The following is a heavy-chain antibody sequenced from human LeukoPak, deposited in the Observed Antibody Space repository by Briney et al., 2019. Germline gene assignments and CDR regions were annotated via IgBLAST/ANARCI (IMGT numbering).Heavy chain of an antibody. V-gene: IGHV1-69*13. CDR2: IIPIFGTA. D-gene: IGHD2-2*01. CDR1: GGTFSSYA. J-gene: IGHJ4*02. CDR3: ARNVGYCRSTSCFPHFAY. Sequence: ASVKVSCKASGGTFSSYAISWVRQAPGQGLEWMGGIIPIFGTANYAQKFQGRVTITADESTSTAYMELSSLRSEDTAVYSCARNVGYCRSTSCFPHFAYWGQGTLVTVSS.